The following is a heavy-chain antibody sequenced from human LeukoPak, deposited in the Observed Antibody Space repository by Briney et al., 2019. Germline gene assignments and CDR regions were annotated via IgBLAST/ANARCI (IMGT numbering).Heavy chain of an antibody. CDR3: ARDGWSGTYFDY. V-gene: IGHV3-30-3*01. CDR2: ISYDGSNK. CDR1: GFTFSSYA. D-gene: IGHD6-19*01. J-gene: IGHJ4*02. Sequence: PGGSLRLSCAASGFTFSSYAMHWVRQAPGKGLEWVAVISYDGSNKYYADSVKGRFTISRDNSKNTLYLQMNSLRAEDTAVYYCARDGWSGTYFDYWGQGTLVTVSS.